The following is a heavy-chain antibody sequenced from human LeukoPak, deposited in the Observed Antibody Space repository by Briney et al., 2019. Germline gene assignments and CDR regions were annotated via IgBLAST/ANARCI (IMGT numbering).Heavy chain of an antibody. CDR1: GFTFSSYS. CDR2: ISSSSSTI. V-gene: IGHV3-48*02. Sequence: GGSLRLSCAASGFTFSSYSMNWVRQAPGKGLEWVSYISSSSSTIYYAGSVKGRFTISRDNAKNSLYLQMDSLRDEDTAVYYCARAGRGLYCSGGSCQTHYYYYGMDVWGQGTTVTVSS. D-gene: IGHD2-15*01. J-gene: IGHJ6*02. CDR3: ARAGRGLYCSGGSCQTHYYYYGMDV.